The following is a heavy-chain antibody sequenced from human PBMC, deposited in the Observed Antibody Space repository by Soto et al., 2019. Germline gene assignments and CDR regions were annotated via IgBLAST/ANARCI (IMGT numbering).Heavy chain of an antibody. V-gene: IGHV3-64*01. J-gene: IGHJ4*02. CDR1: GFTFSSYA. CDR2: ISSNGGST. D-gene: IGHD1-26*01. CDR3: ARHGRAVSSYYVDC. Sequence: EVQLVESGGGLVQPGGSLRLSCAASGFTFSSYAMHWVRQAPGKGLEYVSAISSNGGSTYYANSVKGRFTISRDNSKNTLYLQMGRLRAEDMAVYYCARHGRAVSSYYVDCWCQGTLVTVSS.